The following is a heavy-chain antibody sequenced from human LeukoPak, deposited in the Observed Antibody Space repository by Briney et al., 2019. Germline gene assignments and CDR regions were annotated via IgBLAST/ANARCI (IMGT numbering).Heavy chain of an antibody. D-gene: IGHD5-12*01. J-gene: IGHJ4*02. Sequence: GGSLRLSCAASGFTFSSDAMSWVRQAPGKGLEWVSAISGSGGSTYYADSVKGRFTISRDSSKNTLYLQMNSLRPEDTAVYYCARARPSMWIDYWGQGTLVTVSS. CDR2: ISGSGGST. V-gene: IGHV3-23*01. CDR1: GFTFSSDA. CDR3: ARARPSMWIDY.